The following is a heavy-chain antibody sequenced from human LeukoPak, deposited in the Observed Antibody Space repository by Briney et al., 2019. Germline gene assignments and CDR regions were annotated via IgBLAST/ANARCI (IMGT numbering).Heavy chain of an antibody. Sequence: ASVKVSCKASGYTFTGYYMHWVRQAPGQGLEWMGWINPNSGGTNYAQKFQGRVTMTRDTSISTAYMELSRLRSDDTAVYYCAGTSMIVVVSPFDYWGQGTLVTVSS. CDR3: AGTSMIVVVSPFDY. D-gene: IGHD3-22*01. CDR1: GYTFTGYY. V-gene: IGHV1-2*02. J-gene: IGHJ4*02. CDR2: INPNSGGT.